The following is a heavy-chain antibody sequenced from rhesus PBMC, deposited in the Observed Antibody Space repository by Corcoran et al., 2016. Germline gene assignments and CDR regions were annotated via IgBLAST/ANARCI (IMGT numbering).Heavy chain of an antibody. J-gene: IGHJ6*01. CDR2: NYGSSTST. D-gene: IGHD3-3*01. CDR1: GGSISDRYR. V-gene: IGHV4S10*01. CDR3: ARVPYYNFWSGYYGLDS. Sequence: QVQLQESGPGVVKPSETLSLTCAVSGGSISDRYRWSGNRQPPGRGREGFGYNYGSSTSTNYTPSLKSRVTISKDTSKNQFSLKLSSVTAADTAVYYCARVPYYNFWSGYYGLDSWGQGVVVTVSS.